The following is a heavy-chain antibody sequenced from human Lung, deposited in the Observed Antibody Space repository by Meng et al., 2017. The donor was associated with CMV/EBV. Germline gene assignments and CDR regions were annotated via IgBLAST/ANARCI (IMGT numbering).Heavy chain of an antibody. V-gene: IGHV1-8*01. CDR3: ARGQVQCSTINCHDYRFSGMDV. D-gene: IGHD2/OR15-2a*01. Sequence: ASXXVSXKASGYTFSNYDIIWVRQASGQGLEWVGWMNPNRGNTAYAQKFQGRVTMTRDTSTSIAYMELSSLRSGDTAVYYGARGQVQCSTINCHDYRFSGMDVXRQGTTVTVSS. CDR1: GYTFSNYD. CDR2: MNPNRGNT. J-gene: IGHJ6*02.